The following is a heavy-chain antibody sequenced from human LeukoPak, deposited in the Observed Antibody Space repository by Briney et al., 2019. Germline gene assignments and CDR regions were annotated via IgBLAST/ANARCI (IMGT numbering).Heavy chain of an antibody. J-gene: IGHJ6*03. D-gene: IGHD4-23*01. Sequence: GASVKVSCKASGYSFTDYYINWVRQAPGQGLEWMGWINPNSGGTNYAQKFQGRVTMTRDTSISTAYMELSRLRSDDTAVYYCARDGEIGKLYYYYYMDVWGKGTTVTISS. CDR1: GYSFTDYY. CDR3: ARDGEIGKLYYYYYMDV. V-gene: IGHV1-2*02. CDR2: INPNSGGT.